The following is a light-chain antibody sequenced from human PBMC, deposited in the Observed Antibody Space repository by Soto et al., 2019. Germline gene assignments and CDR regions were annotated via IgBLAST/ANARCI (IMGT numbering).Light chain of an antibody. CDR3: KQYLTWLMPIT. CDR2: RAS. Sequence: MKQSRGTXSVKGKERAPLPCRASQSVSSNFAWYQKKPGKAARXLXXRASKRATGIPDRLRGCGSGTAFTLKISSLMSADLAVYYWKQYLTWLMPITFGPGTKVDI. CDR1: QSVSSN. J-gene: IGKJ3*01. V-gene: IGKV3-15*01.